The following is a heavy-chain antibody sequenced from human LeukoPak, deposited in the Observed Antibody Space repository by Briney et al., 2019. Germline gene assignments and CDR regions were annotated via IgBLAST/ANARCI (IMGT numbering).Heavy chain of an antibody. V-gene: IGHV4-59*08. D-gene: IGHD6-6*01. Sequence: SETLSLTCTVSGVSISSYYWNWIRQPPGKGLEWFGYIYYSGSTNYNPSLKSRLTILVDTSKNQFSLRLSSVTAADTAVYDCAREYSSSYGRRAFDIWGQGTMVTVSS. J-gene: IGHJ3*02. CDR1: GVSISSYY. CDR2: IYYSGST. CDR3: AREYSSSYGRRAFDI.